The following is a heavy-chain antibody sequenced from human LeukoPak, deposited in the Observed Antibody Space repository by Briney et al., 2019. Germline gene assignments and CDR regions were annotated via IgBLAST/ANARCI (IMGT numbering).Heavy chain of an antibody. CDR2: INSDGSST. Sequence: GGSLRLSCAASGFTFGSYWMHWVRQAPGKGPVWVSRINSDGSSTSYADSVKGRFTISRDNAKDTLYLQMNSLRAEDTAVYYCARVSGLWAFDIWGQGTKVTVSS. CDR1: GFTFGSYW. J-gene: IGHJ3*02. CDR3: ARVSGLWAFDI. V-gene: IGHV3-74*01. D-gene: IGHD2-21*01.